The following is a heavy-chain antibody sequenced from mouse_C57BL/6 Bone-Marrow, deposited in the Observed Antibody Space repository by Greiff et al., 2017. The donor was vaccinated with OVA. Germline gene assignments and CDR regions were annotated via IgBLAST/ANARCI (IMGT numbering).Heavy chain of an antibody. D-gene: IGHD1-1*01. V-gene: IGHV7-3*01. CDR2: IRNKANGYTT. Sequence: EVKVEESGGGLVQPGGSLSLSCAASGFTFTDYYMSWVRQPPGKALEWLGFIRNKANGYTTEYSASVKGRFTISRDNSQSILYLQMNALRAEDSATYYCARFAYGSSYDAMDYWGQGTSVTVSS. CDR3: ARFAYGSSYDAMDY. CDR1: GFTFTDYY. J-gene: IGHJ4*01.